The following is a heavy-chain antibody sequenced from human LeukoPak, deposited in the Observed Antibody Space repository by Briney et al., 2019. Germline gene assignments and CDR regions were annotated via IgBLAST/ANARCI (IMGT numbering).Heavy chain of an antibody. CDR2: IYPGDSDT. Sequence: GESLKISCKGSGYSFTSYWIGWVRQMPGKGLEWMGIIYPGDSDTRYSPSFQGQVTISADKSISTAYLQWSSLKASDTAMYYCARLGGGDSSSSYYYYYGMDVWGQGTTVIVSS. D-gene: IGHD2-21*02. J-gene: IGHJ6*02. V-gene: IGHV5-51*01. CDR3: ARLGGGDSSSSYYYYYGMDV. CDR1: GYSFTSYW.